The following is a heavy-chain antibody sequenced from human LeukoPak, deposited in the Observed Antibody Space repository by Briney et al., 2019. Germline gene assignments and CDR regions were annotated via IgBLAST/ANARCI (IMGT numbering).Heavy chain of an antibody. Sequence: GGSLRLSCAASGFTVSSNYMSWVSQAPGKGLEWVSVIYSGGSTYYADSVKGRFTISRDNSKNTLYLQMNSLRAEDTAVYYCARDRGRSGGDYWGQGTLVTVSS. CDR3: ARDRGRSGGDY. CDR1: GFTVSSNY. D-gene: IGHD6-19*01. J-gene: IGHJ4*02. CDR2: IYSGGST. V-gene: IGHV3-53*01.